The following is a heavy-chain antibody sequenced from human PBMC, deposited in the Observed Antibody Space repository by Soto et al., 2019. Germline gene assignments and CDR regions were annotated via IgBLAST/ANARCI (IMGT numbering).Heavy chain of an antibody. CDR3: ARGRDVDY. V-gene: IGHV1-18*01. CDR1: GYAFTTYG. CDR2: ISAHNGNT. Sequence: QVHLVQSGAEVKKPGASVKVSCKGSGYAFTTYGITWVRQAPGQGLEWMGWISAHNGNTNYAQKLQGRVTVTRDTSTSTAYRELRSLRSDDTAVYYCARGRDVDYWGQGVLVTVSS. J-gene: IGHJ4*02.